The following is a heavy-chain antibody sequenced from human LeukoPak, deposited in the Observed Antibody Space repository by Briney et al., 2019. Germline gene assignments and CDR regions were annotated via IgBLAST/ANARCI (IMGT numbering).Heavy chain of an antibody. CDR2: ISSSGGTT. CDR1: GFTFRSYA. V-gene: IGHV3-23*01. D-gene: IGHD6-25*01. CDR3: AKAPPGSGSIFDY. J-gene: IGHJ4*02. Sequence: PGRSLRLSCAASGFTFRSYAMSWVRQAPGKGLEWVSSISSSGGTTYYADSVKGRFTISRDNSRDTLYLQMNSLKTEDTAVYYCAKAPPGSGSIFDYWGKGTLVTVSS.